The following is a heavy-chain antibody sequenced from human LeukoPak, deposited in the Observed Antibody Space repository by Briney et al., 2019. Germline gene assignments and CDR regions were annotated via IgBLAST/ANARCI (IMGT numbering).Heavy chain of an antibody. J-gene: IGHJ4*02. Sequence: SVKVSCKASGGTFSSYAISLVRQAPGQGLEWMGGIIPIFGTANYAQKFQGRVTITADESTSTAYMEMSSLRSEDTAVYYCARDLGSSSPGDYWGQGTLVTVSS. D-gene: IGHD6-6*01. CDR2: IIPIFGTA. CDR3: ARDLGSSSPGDY. V-gene: IGHV1-69*01. CDR1: GGTFSSYA.